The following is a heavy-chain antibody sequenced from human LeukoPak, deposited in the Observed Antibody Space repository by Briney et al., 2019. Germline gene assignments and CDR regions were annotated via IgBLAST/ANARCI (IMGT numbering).Heavy chain of an antibody. V-gene: IGHV1-18*01. CDR3: ARDSYYDSSGYYSAPYDY. CDR1: VYTFTSYG. J-gene: IGHJ4*02. CDR2: ISAYNGNT. Sequence: ASVTVSCKASVYTFTSYGISWVRQAPGQGLEWMGWISAYNGNTNYAQKLQGRVTMTTDTSTSTAYMELRSLRSDDTAVYYCARDSYYDSSGYYSAPYDYWGQGTLVTVSS. D-gene: IGHD3-22*01.